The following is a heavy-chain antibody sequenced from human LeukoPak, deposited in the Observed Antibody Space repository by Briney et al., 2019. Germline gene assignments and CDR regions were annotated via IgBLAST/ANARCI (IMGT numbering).Heavy chain of an antibody. D-gene: IGHD2-21*01. CDR2: ISAYNGNT. V-gene: IGHV1-18*01. CDR3: ARSSSVTIPGYYFDY. Sequence: DSVKVSCKASGYTFTSYDISWVRQATGQGLEWMGWISAYNGNTNYAQKLQGRGTMTTDTCTSTAYLELRSLRADDTAVYYCARSSSVTIPGYYFDYWGQGTLVTVSS. J-gene: IGHJ4*02. CDR1: GYTFTSYD.